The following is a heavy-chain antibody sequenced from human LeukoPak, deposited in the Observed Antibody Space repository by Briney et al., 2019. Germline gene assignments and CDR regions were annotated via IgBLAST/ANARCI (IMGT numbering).Heavy chain of an antibody. CDR1: GFTFTSYG. J-gene: IGHJ4*02. CDR3: AKRVKAQSGLDC. V-gene: IGHV3-30*02. Sequence: PGGSLRLSCAASGFTFTSYGMHWVRQAPGKGLEWVAFIRYDGSKKYYADSVKGRFSISRDNSKNTLYLQMNSLRGEDTAVYHCAKRVKAQSGLDCWGQGTLVTVSS. D-gene: IGHD3-3*01. CDR2: IRYDGSKK.